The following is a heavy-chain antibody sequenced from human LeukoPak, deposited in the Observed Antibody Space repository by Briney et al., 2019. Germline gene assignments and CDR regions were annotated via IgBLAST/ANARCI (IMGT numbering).Heavy chain of an antibody. CDR3: ARDLYCTNGVCHHFDY. J-gene: IGHJ4*02. D-gene: IGHD2-8*01. V-gene: IGHV1-46*01. Sequence: ASVKVSCKASGYTFTSYYMHWVRQAPGQGLEWMGIINPSGGSTSYAQKFQGRVTMTRDMSTSTVYMELSSLRSEDTAVYYCARDLYCTNGVCHHFDYWGQGTLVTVSS. CDR1: GYTFTSYY. CDR2: INPSGGST.